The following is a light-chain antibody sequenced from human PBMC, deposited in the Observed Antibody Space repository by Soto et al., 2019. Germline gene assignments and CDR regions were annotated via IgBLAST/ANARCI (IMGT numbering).Light chain of an antibody. V-gene: IGKV1-33*01. CDR2: DAS. Sequence: DIQMTHSPSSLYASLGDRVTITCQASQDSSNYLNWYQQKRGKASKLLIHDASNLATRVPSRCSGSGSGTDFTFTISSLQPEDIATYYCQQYENLPLTCGGGTEEEIQ. CDR3: QQYENLPLT. CDR1: QDSSNY. J-gene: IGKJ4*01.